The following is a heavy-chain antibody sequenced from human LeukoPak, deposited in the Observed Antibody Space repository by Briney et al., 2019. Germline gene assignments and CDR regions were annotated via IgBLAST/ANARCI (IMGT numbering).Heavy chain of an antibody. J-gene: IGHJ4*02. Sequence: PGGSLRLSCAASGFTFSSYAMSWVRQAPGKGLEWVSAISGSGGSTYYADSVKGRFTISRDNSKNALYLQMNSLRAEDTAVYYCSKKGQANDDGKPGWGQGTLVTVSS. V-gene: IGHV3-23*01. D-gene: IGHD1-1*01. CDR2: ISGSGGST. CDR1: GFTFSSYA. CDR3: SKKGQANDDGKPG.